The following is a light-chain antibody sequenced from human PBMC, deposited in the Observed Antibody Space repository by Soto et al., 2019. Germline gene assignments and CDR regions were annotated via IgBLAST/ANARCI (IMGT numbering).Light chain of an antibody. Sequence: QSALTQPASVSGSPGQSITISCTGSSSDVGGYNYVSWYQHHPGKAPKLLIYDVTNRPSGVSSRFSGSRSGNTASLTISGLQAEDEDEYYCSSYTTSSTLIVFGTGTKLTVL. CDR3: SSYTTSSTLIV. CDR1: SSDVGGYNY. CDR2: DVT. J-gene: IGLJ1*01. V-gene: IGLV2-14*03.